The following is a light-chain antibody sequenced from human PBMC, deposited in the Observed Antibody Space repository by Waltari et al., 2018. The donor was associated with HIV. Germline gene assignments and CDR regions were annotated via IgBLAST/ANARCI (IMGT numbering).Light chain of an antibody. CDR1: QSVSSY. J-gene: IGKJ4*02. CDR3: QQRSNWPPL. CDR2: DAS. V-gene: IGKV3-11*01. Sequence: IALTQSPATLSLSPGERATLSCRASQSVSSYLAWYQQKPGQAPRLLIYDASNRATGIPARFSGSGSGTDFTLTISSLEPEDFAVYYCQQRSNWPPLFGGGTKVEIK.